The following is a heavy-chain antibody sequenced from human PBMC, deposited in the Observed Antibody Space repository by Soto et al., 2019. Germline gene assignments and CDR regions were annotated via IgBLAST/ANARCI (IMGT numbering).Heavy chain of an antibody. Sequence: QVQLVQSGAEVKKPGASVKVSCKASGYTFTGYYMHWVRQAPGQGLEWMGWINPNSGGTNYAQKFQGWGSTTRGKYISTAYMELSRRRSDDTAVDYYAREVGQLDSDGLDVRGQGTTVTVSS. V-gene: IGHV1-2*04. CDR1: GYTFTGYY. D-gene: IGHD6-6*01. CDR3: AREVGQLDSDGLDV. CDR2: INPNSGGT. J-gene: IGHJ6*02.